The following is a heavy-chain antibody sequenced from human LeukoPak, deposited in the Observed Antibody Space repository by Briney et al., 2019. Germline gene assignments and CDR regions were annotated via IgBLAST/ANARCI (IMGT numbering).Heavy chain of an antibody. Sequence: SETLSLTCAVYGGSFSGYYWSWIRQPPGKGLEWIGEINHSGSTNHNPSLKSRVTISVDTSKNQFSLKLSSVTAADTAVYYCASGGYYDSSGYYYPKKYYFDYWGQGTLVTVSS. CDR1: GGSFSGYY. CDR3: ASGGYYDSSGYYYPKKYYFDY. CDR2: INHSGST. V-gene: IGHV4-34*01. D-gene: IGHD3-22*01. J-gene: IGHJ4*02.